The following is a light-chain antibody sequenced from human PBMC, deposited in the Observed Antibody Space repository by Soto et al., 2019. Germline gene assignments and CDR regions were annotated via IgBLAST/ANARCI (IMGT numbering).Light chain of an antibody. CDR3: FSYTNNYPYV. Sequence: QSLLTQTRPGSGTPGHSVTISCTGSSSVVGNYNCVSWQQLHPGKAPILIIYDVTKRPSGVPDRFSGSNSAYTASLSISQVQAEDESDYSSFSYTNNYPYVFGTGTKVTGL. CDR2: DVT. CDR1: SSVVGNYNC. J-gene: IGLJ1*01. V-gene: IGLV2-11*01.